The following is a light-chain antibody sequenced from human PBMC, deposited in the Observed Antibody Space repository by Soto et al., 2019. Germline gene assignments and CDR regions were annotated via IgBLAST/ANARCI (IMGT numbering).Light chain of an antibody. V-gene: IGKV3-20*01. CDR2: GVS. J-gene: IGKJ2*01. CDR1: QSVSSSY. CDR3: QQYGSSHMYT. Sequence: EIVLTQSPGTLSLSPGERATLSCRASQSVSSSYLAWYQQKPGQAPRLLIYGVSSRATGIPDRFSGSGSGTDFTLTISRLEPEDFAVYYCQQYGSSHMYTFGQGTKVDIK.